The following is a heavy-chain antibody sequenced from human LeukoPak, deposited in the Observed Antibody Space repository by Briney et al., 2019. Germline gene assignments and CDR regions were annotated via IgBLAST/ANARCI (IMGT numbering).Heavy chain of an antibody. CDR2: ISSDGSNK. V-gene: IGHV3-30*18. CDR3: AKGRSRNRITFGGVENWFDP. Sequence: GGSLRLSCAASGFTFSNYAMHWVRQAPGKGLEWVAVISSDGSNKYYTDSVKGRFTISRDNSKNTLYLQMNSLRAEDTAVYYCAKGRSRNRITFGGVENWFDPWGQGTLVTVSS. CDR1: GFTFSNYA. D-gene: IGHD3-16*01. J-gene: IGHJ5*02.